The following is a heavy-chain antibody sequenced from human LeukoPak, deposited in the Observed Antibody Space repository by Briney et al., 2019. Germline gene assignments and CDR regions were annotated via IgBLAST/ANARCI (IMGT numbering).Heavy chain of an antibody. CDR1: GGSITSTNW. D-gene: IGHD2-8*01. V-gene: IGHV4-4*02. CDR3: SRENGAFSPFGY. CDR2: ISLSGLT. Sequence: SETLSLTCGLSGGSITSTNWWSWVRQPPGQGLEWIGEISLSGLTNYNPSLKSRVTMALDKSKNHLSLNLTSVTAADTAVYYCSRENGAFSPFGYWGQGTLVTVPS. J-gene: IGHJ4*02.